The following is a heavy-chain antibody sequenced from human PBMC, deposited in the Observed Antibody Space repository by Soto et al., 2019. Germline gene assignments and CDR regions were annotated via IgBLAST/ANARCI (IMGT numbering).Heavy chain of an antibody. Sequence: QVQLQESGPGLVKPSETLSLTCIVSGGSISSSYWSWIRQPPGKGLEWIGYIYSSGGTNYNTSINRRVPISVDTSKNQFSLKLKSVTAAATAVYFCAKVRSRGWNSHAPWGQGTLVTVSS. D-gene: IGHD6-19*01. J-gene: IGHJ5*02. V-gene: IGHV4-59*01. CDR3: AKVRSRGWNSHAP. CDR1: GGSISSSY. CDR2: IYSSGGT.